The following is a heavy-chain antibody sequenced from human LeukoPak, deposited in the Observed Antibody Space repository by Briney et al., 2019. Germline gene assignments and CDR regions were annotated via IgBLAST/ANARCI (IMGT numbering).Heavy chain of an antibody. CDR3: ARVTGYVMEDYFDY. V-gene: IGHV4-59*01. Sequence: SSETLSLTCTVSGGSISSYYWSWIRQPPGKGLEWIGYIYYSGSTNYNPSLKSRVTISVDTSKNQFSLRLSSVTTADTAVYYCARVTGYVMEDYFDYWGQGTLVTVSS. J-gene: IGHJ4*02. CDR2: IYYSGST. CDR1: GGSISSYY. D-gene: IGHD6-13*01.